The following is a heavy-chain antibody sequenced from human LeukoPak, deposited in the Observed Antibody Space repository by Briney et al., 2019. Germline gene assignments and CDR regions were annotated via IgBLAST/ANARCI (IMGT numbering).Heavy chain of an antibody. CDR1: GFTFSGSA. D-gene: IGHD3-3*01. J-gene: IGHJ4*02. CDR2: IRSKANSYAT. Sequence: GGSLRLSCAASGFTFSGSAMHWVRQASGKGLEWVGRIRSKANSYATAYAASVKGRFTISRDDSENTVYLQMNSLKTEDTAVNYCTRSEGKGFDYWGQGALVTVSS. V-gene: IGHV3-73*01. CDR3: TRSEGKGFDY.